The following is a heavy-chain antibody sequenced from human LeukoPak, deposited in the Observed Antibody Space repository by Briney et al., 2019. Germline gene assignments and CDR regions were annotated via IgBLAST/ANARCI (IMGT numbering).Heavy chain of an antibody. D-gene: IGHD5-18*01. CDR3: ARARGYSYGSYYYYHYMDV. J-gene: IGHJ6*03. CDR1: GGSISSYY. Sequence: SETLSLTCTVSGGSISSYYWSWIRQPPGKGLEGIGYIYYSGSSNYNPSLESGVTISVDTSKNQFSLKLSHATATDTAVYYCARARGYSYGSYYYYHYMDVWGKGTAVTVSS. V-gene: IGHV4-59*01. CDR2: IYYSGSS.